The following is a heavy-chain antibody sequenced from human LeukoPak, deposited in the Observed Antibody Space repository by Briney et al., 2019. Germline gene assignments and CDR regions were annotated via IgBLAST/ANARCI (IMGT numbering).Heavy chain of an antibody. CDR1: GGTFSSYA. Sequence: SVKVSCKASGGTFSSYAISWVRQAPGQGLEWMGGIIPIFGTANYAQKFQGRVTITADESTSTAYMELSSPRSEDTAVYYCARDFHYYDSSGYPPRLDYWGQGTLVTVSS. D-gene: IGHD3-22*01. J-gene: IGHJ4*02. CDR3: ARDFHYYDSSGYPPRLDY. V-gene: IGHV1-69*13. CDR2: IIPIFGTA.